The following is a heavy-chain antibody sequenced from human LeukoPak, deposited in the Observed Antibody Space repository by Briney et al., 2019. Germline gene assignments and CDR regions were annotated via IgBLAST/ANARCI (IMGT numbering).Heavy chain of an antibody. CDR1: GGSISSYY. CDR3: ARGYFDWLSPEVNWFDP. CDR2: IYYSGST. V-gene: IGHV4-59*01. J-gene: IGHJ5*02. Sequence: PSETLSLTCTVSGGSISSYYWSWIRQPPGKGLEWMGYIYYSGSTNYNPSLKSRVTISVDTSKNQFSLKLSPVTGAATAVYYCARGYFDWLSPEVNWFDPWGQGTLVTVSS. D-gene: IGHD3-9*01.